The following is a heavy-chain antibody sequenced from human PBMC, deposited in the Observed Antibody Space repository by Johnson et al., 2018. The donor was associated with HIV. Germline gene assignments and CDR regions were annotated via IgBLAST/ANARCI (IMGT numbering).Heavy chain of an antibody. Sequence: VQLVESGGGLVQPGGSLRLSCAASGFSFSSYWMSWVRQAPGKGLAWVANINRDGSEKYYVDSVTCRFTISRDNTNNSLYLQMNSLRAEDTAVYYCARSPETGDRLWRAFDIWGQGTMVTVSS. CDR3: ARSPETGDRLWRAFDI. CDR2: INRDGSEK. D-gene: IGHD4-17*01. CDR1: GFSFSSYW. V-gene: IGHV3-7*05. J-gene: IGHJ3*02.